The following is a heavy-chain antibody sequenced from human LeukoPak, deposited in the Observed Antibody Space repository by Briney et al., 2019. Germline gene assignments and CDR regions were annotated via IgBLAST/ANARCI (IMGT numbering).Heavy chain of an antibody. CDR2: IRSDGSNK. Sequence: GGSLRLSCAGSGFSFSSYGIHWVRHAPGKGLEWMAFIRSDGSNKYYADSVKGRFTISRDKSKNTLYLKMNSLRAEDTAVYYCTNVIDSQDYWGQGTLVTVSS. CDR1: GFSFSSYG. CDR3: TNVIDSQDY. J-gene: IGHJ4*02. V-gene: IGHV3-30*02. D-gene: IGHD3-16*02.